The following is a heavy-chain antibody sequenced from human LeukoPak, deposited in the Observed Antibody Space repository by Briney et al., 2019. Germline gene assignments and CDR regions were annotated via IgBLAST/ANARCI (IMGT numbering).Heavy chain of an antibody. J-gene: IGHJ4*02. Sequence: GGSLRLSCTASGFTFSDYAMNWVRQAPGKGLEWVSAISGSDDRTYYADSVKGRFTLSRDNSKNTVYLQTNSLRAEDTAIYYCAKYRGGHRVFDYWGQGTLVTVSS. CDR3: AKYRGGHRVFDY. D-gene: IGHD1-26*01. CDR2: ISGSDDRT. CDR1: GFTFSDYA. V-gene: IGHV3-23*01.